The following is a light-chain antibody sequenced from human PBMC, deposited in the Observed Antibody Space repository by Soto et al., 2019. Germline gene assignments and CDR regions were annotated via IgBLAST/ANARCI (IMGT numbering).Light chain of an antibody. CDR3: QKYYNWPLT. CDR2: DAS. Sequence: EIVLTQSPGTLSLSPGERATLSCRASQSVSIDLAWYQQTPGQAPRLLIYDASTRATGIPDRYSGSGSGTEFTLTINGLQSEDFATYHCQKYYNWPLTFGGGTKVDI. J-gene: IGKJ4*01. CDR1: QSVSID. V-gene: IGKV3-15*01.